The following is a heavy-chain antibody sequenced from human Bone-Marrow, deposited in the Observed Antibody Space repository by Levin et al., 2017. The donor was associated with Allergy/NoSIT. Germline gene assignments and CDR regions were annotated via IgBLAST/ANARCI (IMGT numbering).Heavy chain of an antibody. J-gene: IGHJ4*01. CDR3: AKDQWSYGSAMHY. CDR2: ISYDKSRI. Sequence: PGGSLRLSCEASGFTFSDYGMHWVRQAPGKGLEWLALISYDKSRIYHSDSVKGRFTISRDNSKNTVYLQMNGLRIEDTAIYYCAKDQWSYGSAMHYWGRGTLVTVSS. D-gene: IGHD2-2*01. V-gene: IGHV3-30*18. CDR1: GFTFSDYG.